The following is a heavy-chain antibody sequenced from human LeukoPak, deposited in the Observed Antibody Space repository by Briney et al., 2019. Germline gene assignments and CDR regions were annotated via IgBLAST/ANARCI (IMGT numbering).Heavy chain of an antibody. Sequence: SVNVSCKASGYSFTRYGITWVRQAPGKGLAWMGWNSGYNGNTKYAQKFQGRVTMTTDTSTSTAYMELRSLRSDDTAVYYCARDYADYPSYWGQGTLVTVSS. D-gene: IGHD4-17*01. V-gene: IGHV1-18*01. J-gene: IGHJ4*02. CDR2: NSGYNGNT. CDR3: ARDYADYPSY. CDR1: GYSFTRYG.